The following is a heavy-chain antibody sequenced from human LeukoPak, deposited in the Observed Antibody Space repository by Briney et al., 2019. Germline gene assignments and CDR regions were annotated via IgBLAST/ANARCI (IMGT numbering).Heavy chain of an antibody. CDR3: ARLMWDIVVVPAASPDPAGYGMDV. Sequence: GESLKISCKGSGYSFTSYWIGWVRQMPGKGLEWMGIIYPGDSDTRYSPSFQGQVTISADKSISTAYLQWSSLKASDTAMYYCARLMWDIVVVPAASPDPAGYGMDVWGQGTTVTVPS. J-gene: IGHJ6*02. V-gene: IGHV5-51*01. D-gene: IGHD2-2*01. CDR1: GYSFTSYW. CDR2: IYPGDSDT.